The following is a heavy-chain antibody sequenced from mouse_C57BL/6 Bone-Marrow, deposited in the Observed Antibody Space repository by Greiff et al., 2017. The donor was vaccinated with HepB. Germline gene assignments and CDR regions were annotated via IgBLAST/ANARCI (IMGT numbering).Heavy chain of an antibody. Sequence: EVQRVESGGGLVKPGGSLKLSCAASGFTFSDYGMHWVRQAPEKGLEWVAYISSGSSTIYYADTVKGRFTISRDNAKNTLFLQMTSLRSEDTAMYYCAREDYSNYWFAYWGQGTLVTVSA. CDR1: GFTFSDYG. CDR3: AREDYSNYWFAY. CDR2: ISSGSSTI. D-gene: IGHD2-5*01. V-gene: IGHV5-17*01. J-gene: IGHJ3*01.